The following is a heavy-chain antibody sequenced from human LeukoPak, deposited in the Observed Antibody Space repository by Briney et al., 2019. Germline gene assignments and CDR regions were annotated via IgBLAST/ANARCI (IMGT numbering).Heavy chain of an antibody. D-gene: IGHD6-6*01. J-gene: IGHJ4*02. V-gene: IGHV4-39*07. CDR1: GGSISSSSYY. CDR2: IYTSGST. CDR3: ARGQRVAARPSSF. Sequence: SETLSLTCTVSGGSISSSSYYWGWIRQPPGKGLEWIGRIYTSGSTNYNPSLKSRVTISVDTSKNQFSLKLSSVTAADTAVYYCARGQRVAARPSSFWGQGTLVTVSS.